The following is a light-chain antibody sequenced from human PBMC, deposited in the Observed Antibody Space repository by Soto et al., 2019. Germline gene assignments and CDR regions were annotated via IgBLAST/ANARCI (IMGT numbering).Light chain of an antibody. CDR3: QQYCNPARA. CDR1: QSITPSY. CDR2: GTF. V-gene: IGKV3-20*01. Sequence: EILLTQSPGTLSLSPGERATLSCRASQSITPSYLAWYQQKPGQAPRLVIYGTFTRATGIPDRFSGSGSGTDFTLTISGLEPEDFAVNYCQQYCNPARAFGPGTKVEIK. J-gene: IGKJ3*01.